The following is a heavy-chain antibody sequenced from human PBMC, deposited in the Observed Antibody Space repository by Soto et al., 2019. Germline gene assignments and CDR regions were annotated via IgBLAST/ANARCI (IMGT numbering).Heavy chain of an antibody. V-gene: IGHV1-46*01. J-gene: IGHJ6*02. D-gene: IGHD6-19*01. Sequence: ASVKVSCKASGYTFTSYYMHWVRQAPGQGLEWMGIINPSGGSTSYAQKFQGRVTMTRDTSTSTVYMELSSLRSEDTAVYYCARATLVPTYSSGWRTRGDYCYGMEVWGQGTTVTVAS. CDR2: INPSGGST. CDR3: ARATLVPTYSSGWRTRGDYCYGMEV. CDR1: GYTFTSYY.